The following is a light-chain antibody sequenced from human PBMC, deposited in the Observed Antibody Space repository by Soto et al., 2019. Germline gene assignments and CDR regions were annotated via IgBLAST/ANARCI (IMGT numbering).Light chain of an antibody. CDR1: SSNIGAGYD. CDR2: GNS. CDR3: QSYDSSLSGSYV. V-gene: IGLV1-40*01. J-gene: IGLJ1*01. Sequence: QSVLTQPPSVSGAPGQRVTISCTGSSSNIGAGYDVHWYQQLPGTAPKLLIYGNSNRPSGVPDRFSGSKSGTSDSLAITGLQAEDEADYYCQSYDSSLSGSYVFXTGTKVTVL.